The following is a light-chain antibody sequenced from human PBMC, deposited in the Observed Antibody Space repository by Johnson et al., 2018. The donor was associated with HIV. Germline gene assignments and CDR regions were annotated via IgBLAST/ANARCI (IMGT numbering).Light chain of an antibody. J-gene: IGLJ1*01. CDR3: GTWDSSLSAEAV. CDR1: SSNIGNNY. Sequence: QSELTQPPSVSAAPGQKVTISCSGSSSNIGNNYVSWYQQLPGTAPKLLIYENNMRPSGIPDRFSGSKSGTSATLGITGLQTGDEADYYCGTWDSSLSAEAVFGSGTKVTVL. V-gene: IGLV1-51*02. CDR2: ENN.